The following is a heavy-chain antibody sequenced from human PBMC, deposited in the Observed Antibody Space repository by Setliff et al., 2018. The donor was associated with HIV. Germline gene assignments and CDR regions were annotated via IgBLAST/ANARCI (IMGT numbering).Heavy chain of an antibody. J-gene: IGHJ5*02. CDR3: ARRGRDGVFIMFATGFDP. CDR2: IYTSGST. D-gene: IGHD2-8*01. Sequence: SETLSLTCTVSGGSISSGSYYWSWIRQPAGKGLQWIGRIYTSGSTYYNPSLKSRVAISVDTSENQFSLKLNSVTAADTAVYYCARRGRDGVFIMFATGFDPWGQGALVTVSS. V-gene: IGHV4-61*02. CDR1: GGSISSGSYY.